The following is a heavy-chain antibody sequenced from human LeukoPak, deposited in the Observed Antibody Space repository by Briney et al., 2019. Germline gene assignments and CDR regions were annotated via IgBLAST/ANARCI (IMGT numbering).Heavy chain of an antibody. CDR2: IYYTGST. CDR1: GGSISSSLYH. D-gene: IGHD3/OR15-3a*01. CDR3: ARQEIGLRSFDP. J-gene: IGHJ5*02. Sequence: PSETLSLTCTVSGGSISSSLYHWGWIRQPPGKNLEWLGSIYYTGSTHYNPSLKSRVTISVDTSKNQFSLNLSSVTAADTAVYYCARQEIGLRSFDPWGQGTLVTVSS. V-gene: IGHV4-39*01.